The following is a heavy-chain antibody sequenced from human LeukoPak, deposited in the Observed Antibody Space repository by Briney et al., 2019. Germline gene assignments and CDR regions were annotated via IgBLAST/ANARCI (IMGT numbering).Heavy chain of an antibody. CDR1: GYTFTSYG. CDR2: ISAYNGNT. D-gene: IGHD3-22*01. CDR3: ARDRPYYYDSSGYNFDY. J-gene: IGHJ4*02. Sequence: GASVKVSCKASGYTFTSYGISWVRQAPGQGLEWMGWISAYNGNTNYAQKLQGRVTMTTDTSTSTAYMELRSLRSDDTAVYYCARDRPYYYDSSGYNFDYWGQGTLVTVSS. V-gene: IGHV1-18*01.